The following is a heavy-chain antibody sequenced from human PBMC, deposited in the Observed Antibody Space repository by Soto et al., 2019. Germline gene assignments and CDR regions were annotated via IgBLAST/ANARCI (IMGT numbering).Heavy chain of an antibody. CDR3: TRGYYASPYCYYFHGMDV. D-gene: IGHD2-21*01. CDR2: ISGSGGST. Sequence: GGSLRLSCAASGFTFSSYAMSWVRQAPGKGLEWVSAISGSGGSTYYADSVKGRFTISRDNSKNTLYLQMNSLRAEDTAVYYCTRGYYASPYCYYFHGMDVWGQGTTVTVSS. V-gene: IGHV3-23*01. CDR1: GFTFSSYA. J-gene: IGHJ6*02.